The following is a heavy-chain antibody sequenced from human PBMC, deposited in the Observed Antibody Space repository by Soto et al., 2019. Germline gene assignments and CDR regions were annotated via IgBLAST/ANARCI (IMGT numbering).Heavy chain of an antibody. D-gene: IGHD2-15*01. CDR1: GFTFDDYG. CDR2: INWNGGST. CDR3: AREGYCSGGSCHRLYITKIKGPYYYGMDV. J-gene: IGHJ6*02. Sequence: GGSLRLSCAASGFTFDDYGMSWVRQAPGKGLEWVSGINWNGGSTGYADSVKGRFTISRDNAKNSLYLQMNSLRAEDTALYYCAREGYCSGGSCHRLYITKIKGPYYYGMDVWGQGTTVTVSS. V-gene: IGHV3-20*04.